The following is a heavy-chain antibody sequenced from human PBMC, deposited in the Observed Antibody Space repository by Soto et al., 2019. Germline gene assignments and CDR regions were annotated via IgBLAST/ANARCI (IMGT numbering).Heavy chain of an antibody. V-gene: IGHV4-4*02. Sequence: ASETLSLSCAVSGGSISSSNWWSWVRQPPGKGLEWIGEIYHSGSTNYNPSLKSRVTISVDKSKNQFSLKLSSVTAADTAVYYCARVPAYYDILTGYYPSDYYGMDVWGQGTTVTVSS. J-gene: IGHJ6*02. CDR2: IYHSGST. CDR1: GGSISSSNW. CDR3: ARVPAYYDILTGYYPSDYYGMDV. D-gene: IGHD3-9*01.